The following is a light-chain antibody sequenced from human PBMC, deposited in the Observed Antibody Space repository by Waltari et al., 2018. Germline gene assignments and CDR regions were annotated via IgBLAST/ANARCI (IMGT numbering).Light chain of an antibody. Sequence: QSALTQPASVSGSPGLSITISCTGTSTNIGNYNLVSRSQQHPGKAPELIIYEVKKWPLGISVRFSGSKSGHTASLTISGRQAEDEADYYCCSYAGDGIVMFGGVTKL. V-gene: IGLV2-23*02. CDR3: CSYAGDGIVM. CDR2: EVK. J-gene: IGLJ3*02. CDR1: STNIGNYNL.